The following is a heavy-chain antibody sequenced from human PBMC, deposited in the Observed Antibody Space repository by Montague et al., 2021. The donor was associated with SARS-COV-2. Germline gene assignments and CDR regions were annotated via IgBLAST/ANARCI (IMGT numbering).Heavy chain of an antibody. CDR1: GFSLSTSGMC. CDR3: ARSYYDILTGYYMAFDY. J-gene: IGHJ4*02. Sequence: PALVKPTQTLTLTCTFSGFSLSTSGMCVSWIRQPPGKALEWLALIDWGDDKYYSTSLKTRLTISKDTSKNQVVLTMTNMDPVDTATYYCARSYYDILTGYYMAFDYWAREPWSPSPQ. CDR2: IDWGDDK. D-gene: IGHD3-9*01. V-gene: IGHV2-70*01.